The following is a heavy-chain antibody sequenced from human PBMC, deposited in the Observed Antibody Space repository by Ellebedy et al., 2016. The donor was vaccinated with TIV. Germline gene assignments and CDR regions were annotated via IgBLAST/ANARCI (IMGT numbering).Heavy chain of an antibody. CDR1: GFTFKDYG. CDR2: IKWNSGVI. J-gene: IGHJ4*02. Sequence: GGSLRLSXAAFGFTFKDYGMHWVRQAPGKGPEWVAGIKWNSGVIAYADSVKGRFTISRDNAKSSLYLQMDSLRPEDTALYFCVKDNSFDILTGLDFWGQGTLVTVSS. V-gene: IGHV3-9*01. D-gene: IGHD3-9*01. CDR3: VKDNSFDILTGLDF.